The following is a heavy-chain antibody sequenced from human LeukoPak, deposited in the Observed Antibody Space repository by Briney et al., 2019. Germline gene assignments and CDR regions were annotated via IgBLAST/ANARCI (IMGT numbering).Heavy chain of an antibody. CDR1: GFTFNDYY. CDR2: INIGGTNT. D-gene: IGHD6-19*01. J-gene: IGHJ5*02. Sequence: GGSLRLSCAASGFTFNDYYMSWIRQAPGKGLEWLSYINIGGTNTHYADSVKGRITISRDNSKNTLFLQWNSLEAEDTAVYFCARGDSSGIFDPWGQGTLVTVSS. V-gene: IGHV3-11*06. CDR3: ARGDSSGIFDP.